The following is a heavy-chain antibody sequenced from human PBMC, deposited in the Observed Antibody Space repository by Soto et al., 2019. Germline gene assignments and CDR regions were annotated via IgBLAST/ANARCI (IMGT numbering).Heavy chain of an antibody. V-gene: IGHV1-18*01. Sequence: QVQLVQSGAEVKKPGASVNVSCKASGYTFSSYAISWVRQAPGQGLEWMGWIITYNGNTNSAQKLQGRVTMTTDTSTTTADMDLRSLISDDTAVYYCARTGPPVDYWGQGTLVTVSS. CDR3: ARTGPPVDY. CDR1: GYTFSSYA. CDR2: IITYNGNT. J-gene: IGHJ4*02.